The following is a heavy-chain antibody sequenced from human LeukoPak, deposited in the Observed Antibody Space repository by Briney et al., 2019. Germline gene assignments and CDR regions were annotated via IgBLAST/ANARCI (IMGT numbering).Heavy chain of an antibody. J-gene: IGHJ4*02. CDR2: ISGSGGST. Sequence: GGSLRLSCAASGFTFSSYAMSWVRQAPGEGLEWVSAISGSGGSTYYAASVKGRFTISRDNSKNTLYLQMNSLRAEDTAVYYCAKVPYSSGWDYWGQGTLVTVSS. CDR3: AKVPYSSGWDY. D-gene: IGHD6-19*01. CDR1: GFTFSSYA. V-gene: IGHV3-23*01.